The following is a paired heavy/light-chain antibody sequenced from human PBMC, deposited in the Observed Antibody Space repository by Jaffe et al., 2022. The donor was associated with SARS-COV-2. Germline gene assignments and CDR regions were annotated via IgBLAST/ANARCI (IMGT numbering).Heavy chain of an antibody. CDR2: IYPGDSDA. CDR1: GYRFTSEW. Sequence: EVQLVQSGAEVKKPGESLKISCKGSGYRFTSEWIAWVRQMPGKGLEWMGFIYPGDSDARYSPSFQGQVTISADKSLNTAYLQWSSLKASDTAVYFCARGGDYCAGDNCYSDYWGQGTLVTVSS. J-gene: IGHJ4*02. V-gene: IGHV5-51*01. D-gene: IGHD2-21*02. CDR3: ARGGDYCAGDNCYSDY.
Light chain of an antibody. CDR3: QQYYSFPFT. CDR1: QGVSTF. Sequence: DIQMTQSPSSLSASIGDRVTITCRASQGVSTFLAWFQQKPGKAPKSLIYAASSLQSGVPSRFSGSGSGTEFTLTISSLQPEDFATYYCQQYYSFPFTFGPGTKVDIK. J-gene: IGKJ3*01. CDR2: AAS. V-gene: IGKV1-16*01.